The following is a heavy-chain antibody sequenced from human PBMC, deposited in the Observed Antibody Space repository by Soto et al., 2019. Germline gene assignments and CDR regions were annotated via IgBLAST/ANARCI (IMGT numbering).Heavy chain of an antibody. J-gene: IGHJ6*02. CDR1: GYPFTGYY. Sequence: ASVKVSCKASGYPFTGYYMLWVRQAPGQGLEWMVWINPNSGGTNYAQKFQDWVTMTRDTSISTPYMEVSRQRCDDTAVYYCARANVVLNYSGMDVWGQGTTVTASS. V-gene: IGHV1-2*04. D-gene: IGHD2-8*01. CDR2: INPNSGGT. CDR3: ARANVVLNYSGMDV.